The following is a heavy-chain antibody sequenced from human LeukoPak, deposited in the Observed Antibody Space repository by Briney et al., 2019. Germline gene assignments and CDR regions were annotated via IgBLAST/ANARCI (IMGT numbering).Heavy chain of an antibody. V-gene: IGHV3-23*01. Sequence: GGSLRLSCAASGFTFSIYAMSWVRQAPGKGLQWVSSITSRGESTWYVYSVKGRSTITRDNSENTLYLQMPSLRAEDTAVYYCARDRPNYYGSDGHYSRRDGDYWGRGTLVSVSS. CDR1: GFTFSIYA. J-gene: IGHJ4*02. CDR3: ARDRPNYYGSDGHYSRRDGDY. D-gene: IGHD3-22*01. CDR2: ITSRGEST.